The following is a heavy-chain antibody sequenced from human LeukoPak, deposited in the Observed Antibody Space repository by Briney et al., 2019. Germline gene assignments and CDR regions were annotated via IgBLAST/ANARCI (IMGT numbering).Heavy chain of an antibody. D-gene: IGHD2-21*02. CDR1: GGSISSGGYY. V-gene: IGHV4-31*03. Sequence: PSETLSLACTVSGGSISSGGYYWSWIRQHPGTGLEWIGYIYYSGSTYYNPSLKSRVTISVDTSKNQFSLKLSSVTAADTAVYYCASLVVVTAANWFDPWGQGTLVTVSS. J-gene: IGHJ5*02. CDR3: ASLVVVTAANWFDP. CDR2: IYYSGST.